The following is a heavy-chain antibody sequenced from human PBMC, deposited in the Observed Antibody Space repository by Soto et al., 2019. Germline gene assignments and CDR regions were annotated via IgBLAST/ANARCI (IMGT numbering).Heavy chain of an antibody. CDR3: PRGGTAGTFDM. D-gene: IGHD6-13*01. CDR1: GYTFTNYG. Sequence: QVQLVQSGAEVKKSGASVKVSCKASGYTFTNYGIIWVRQAPGQGLEWMGWISTYNGDTNYAQKLQGRVTMTTDTSTSTAYMERRSLRSDDTALYYCPRGGTAGTFDMWGQGTMVTVSS. V-gene: IGHV1-18*01. J-gene: IGHJ3*02. CDR2: ISTYNGDT.